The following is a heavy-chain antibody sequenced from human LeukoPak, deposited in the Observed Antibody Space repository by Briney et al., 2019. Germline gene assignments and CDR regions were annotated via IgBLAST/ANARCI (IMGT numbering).Heavy chain of an antibody. CDR2: IYYSGST. V-gene: IGHV4-31*03. D-gene: IGHD2-15*01. Sequence: PSQTLSLTCTVSGGSISSGGYYWSWIRQHPGKGLEWIGYIYYSGSTYYNPSLKSRVTISVDTSKNQFSLKLSSVTAADTAVYYCATRDCSGGSCYCNYWGQGTLATVSS. CDR1: GGSISSGGYY. J-gene: IGHJ4*02. CDR3: ATRDCSGGSCYCNY.